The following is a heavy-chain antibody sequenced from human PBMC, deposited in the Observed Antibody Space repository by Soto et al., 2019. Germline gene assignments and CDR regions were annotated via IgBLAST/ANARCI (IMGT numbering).Heavy chain of an antibody. CDR3: ARGSIVGATKRN. J-gene: IGHJ4*02. CDR1: GGSISSGGYY. D-gene: IGHD1-26*01. V-gene: IGHV4-31*03. Sequence: QVQLQESGPGLVKPSQTLSLTCTVSGGSISSGGYYWSWIRQHPGKGLEWIGYIYYSGSTYYNPSLKNRVTISVDTSKNQFSLKLSSVTAADTAVYYCARGSIVGATKRNWGQGTLVTVSS. CDR2: IYYSGST.